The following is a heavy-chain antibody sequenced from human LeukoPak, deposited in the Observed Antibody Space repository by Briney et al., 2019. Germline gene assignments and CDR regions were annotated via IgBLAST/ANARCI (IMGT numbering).Heavy chain of an antibody. Sequence: PGGSLRLSCAASGFTFNSYGMSWVRQAPGRGLEWVSAISGSGGSTYYADSVKGRFTISRDNSKNTLWLQMNSLRGEDTAVYYCAKSESLRGALRYWGQGTLVTVSS. V-gene: IGHV3-23*01. J-gene: IGHJ4*02. CDR1: GFTFNSYG. CDR3: AKSESLRGALRY. CDR2: ISGSGGST. D-gene: IGHD3-10*01.